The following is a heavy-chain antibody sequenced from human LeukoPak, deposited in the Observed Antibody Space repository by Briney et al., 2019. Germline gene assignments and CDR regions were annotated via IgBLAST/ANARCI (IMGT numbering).Heavy chain of an antibody. CDR1: GFTFSSYG. V-gene: IGHV3-21*01. D-gene: IGHD6-13*01. CDR3: ARARASSSWGYFDY. J-gene: IGHJ4*02. CDR2: ISSSSSYI. Sequence: GRSLRLSCAASGFTFSSYGMNWVRQAPGKGLEWVSSISSSSSYIYYADSVKGRFTISRDNAKNSLYLQMNSLRAEDTAVYYCARARASSSWGYFDYWGQGTLVTVSS.